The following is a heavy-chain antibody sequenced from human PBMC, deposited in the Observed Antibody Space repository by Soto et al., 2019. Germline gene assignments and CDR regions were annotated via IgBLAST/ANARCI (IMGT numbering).Heavy chain of an antibody. J-gene: IGHJ4*02. CDR2: IHVTGYT. CDR3: ARGGPLRPSGHVPLAF. Sequence: QLQLRESGSRLVQPSQTLTLICSVSGDSITSGSYSWSWIRQAPGKGLEWIGNIHVTGYTSFSPSLRRRLTMSVDTSQNHFSLSLTSVPAADTAVYYCARGGPLRPSGHVPLAFWGQGTLSPSPQ. D-gene: IGHD3-16*01. V-gene: IGHV4-30-2*01. CDR1: GDSITSGSYS.